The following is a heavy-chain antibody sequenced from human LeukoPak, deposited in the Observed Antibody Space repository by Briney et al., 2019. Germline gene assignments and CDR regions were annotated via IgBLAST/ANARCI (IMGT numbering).Heavy chain of an antibody. V-gene: IGHV3-49*03. CDR1: GFTFGDYA. Sequence: PGGSLRLSCTASGFTFGDYAMSWFRQAPGKGLEWVGFIRSKAYGGTTEYAASVKGRFTISRDDCKSIAYLQMNSLKTEDTAVYYCTRISSSGWSSVEYWGQGTLVTVSS. CDR2: IRSKAYGGTT. D-gene: IGHD6-19*01. J-gene: IGHJ4*02. CDR3: TRISSSGWSSVEY.